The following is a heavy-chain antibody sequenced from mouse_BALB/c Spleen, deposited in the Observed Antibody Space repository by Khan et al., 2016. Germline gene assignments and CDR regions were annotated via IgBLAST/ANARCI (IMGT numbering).Heavy chain of an antibody. CDR2: ISSGSGNI. CDR1: GFAFSSYD. V-gene: IGHV5-12-1*01. CDR3: ARHRIPPYYFDY. Sequence: EVELVESGGGLVKPGGSLKLSCAASGFAFSSYDMSWVRQTPDKRLEWVAYISSGSGNIYYPDTVKGRFTVSRDNAKNTLYLQMSSLKSEDTAMSYCARHRIPPYYFDYWGQGTTLTVSS. J-gene: IGHJ2*01.